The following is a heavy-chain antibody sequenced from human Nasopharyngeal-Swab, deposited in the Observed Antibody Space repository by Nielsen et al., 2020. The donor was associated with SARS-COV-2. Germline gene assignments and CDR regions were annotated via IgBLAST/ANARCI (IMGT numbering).Heavy chain of an antibody. Sequence: ASVKVSCKASGYTFTGYYMHWVRQAPGQGLEWMGRINPNSGGTNYAQKFQGRVTMTRDTSISTAYMELSRLRSEDTAVYYCARAFSSWYVMQASDYFDYWGQGTLVTVSS. CDR1: GYTFTGYY. CDR3: ARAFSSWYVMQASDYFDY. CDR2: INPNSGGT. D-gene: IGHD6-13*01. V-gene: IGHV1-2*06. J-gene: IGHJ4*02.